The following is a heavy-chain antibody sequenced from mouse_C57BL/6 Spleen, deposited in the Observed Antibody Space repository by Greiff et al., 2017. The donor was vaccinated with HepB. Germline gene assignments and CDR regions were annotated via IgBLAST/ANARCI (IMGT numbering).Heavy chain of an antibody. CDR2: ISSGSSTI. Sequence: DVKLVESGGGLVKPGGSLKLSCAASGFTFSDYGMHWVRQAPEKGLEWVAYISSGSSTIYYAGTLKGRFTIARDNAKNTLFLQLTSLWSEDTAMYYGGRCDGSWGYAMDYWGQGTSVTVSS. J-gene: IGHJ4*01. D-gene: IGHD2-3*01. V-gene: IGHV5-17*01. CDR1: GFTFSDYG. CDR3: GRCDGSWGYAMDY.